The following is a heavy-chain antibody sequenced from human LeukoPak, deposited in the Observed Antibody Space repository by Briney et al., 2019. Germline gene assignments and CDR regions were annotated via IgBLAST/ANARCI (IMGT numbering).Heavy chain of an antibody. J-gene: IGHJ4*02. D-gene: IGHD2/OR15-2a*01. CDR2: ISSSGSTI. V-gene: IGHV3-48*03. Sequence: PGGSLRLSCAASGXTFSSYEMNWVRQAPGRGLEWVSYISSSGSTIYYADSVKGRITISRDNAKKSLYLQMNSLRAEDTAIYYCARSSFLDCWGQGILVTVSS. CDR3: ARSSFLDC. CDR1: GXTFSSYE.